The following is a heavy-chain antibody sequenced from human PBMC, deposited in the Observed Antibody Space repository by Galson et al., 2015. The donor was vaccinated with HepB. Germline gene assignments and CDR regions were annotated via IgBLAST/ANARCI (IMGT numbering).Heavy chain of an antibody. V-gene: IGHV6-1*01. Sequence: CAISGDSVSSRTAAWNWIRQSPSRGLEWLGRTYYRSKWYNDYAVSVKSRITINPDTSKNQFSLQLSSVTPDDTALYYCARDSLYDNTGYPVPRNFGVDVWGQGTTVTVSS. D-gene: IGHD3-22*01. CDR1: GDSVSSRTAA. J-gene: IGHJ6*02. CDR2: TYYRSKWYN. CDR3: ARDSLYDNTGYPVPRNFGVDV.